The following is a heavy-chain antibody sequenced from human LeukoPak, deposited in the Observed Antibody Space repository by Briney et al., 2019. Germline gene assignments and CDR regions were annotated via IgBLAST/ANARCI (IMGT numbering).Heavy chain of an antibody. J-gene: IGHJ4*02. D-gene: IGHD2-2*01. CDR3: AREGGRFGRVVPAAHFDY. CDR1: GFTFSNYG. CDR2: ISSSSSLI. V-gene: IGHV3-48*01. Sequence: GGSLRLSCAASGFTFSNYGMNWVRQAPGKGLEWISYISSSSSLIYYADSVKGRFTISRDNAKNSLYLQMNSLRAEDTAVYYCAREGGRFGRVVPAAHFDYWGQGTLVTASS.